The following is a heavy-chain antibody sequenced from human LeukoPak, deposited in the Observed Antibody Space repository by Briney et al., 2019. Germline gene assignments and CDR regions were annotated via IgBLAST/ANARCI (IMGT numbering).Heavy chain of an antibody. CDR2: INHSGST. CDR3: ARGFPYYYDSSGY. J-gene: IGHJ4*02. CDR1: GGSFSGYY. Sequence: PSETLSLTCAVYGGSFSGYYWSWIRQPPGKGLEWIGEINHSGSTNYNPSLKSRVTISVDTSKNQFSLKLSSVTAADTGVYYCARGFPYYYDSSGYWGQGTLVTVSS. D-gene: IGHD3-22*01. V-gene: IGHV4-34*01.